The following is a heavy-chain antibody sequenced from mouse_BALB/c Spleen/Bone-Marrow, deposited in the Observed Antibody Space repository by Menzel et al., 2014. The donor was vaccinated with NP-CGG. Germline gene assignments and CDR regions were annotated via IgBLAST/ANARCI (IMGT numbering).Heavy chain of an antibody. D-gene: IGHD2-1*01. Sequence: VQLVESGAELMKPGASVKISCQATRYTFSSYWLEWVKQRPGHGLYRIGEILPGSGSTKYNEKFKGKVTFTADTSSNTAYMQLSSLTSEDSAVYYCAREDGNHVGFAYWGQGTLVTVSA. J-gene: IGHJ3*01. CDR1: RYTFSSYW. V-gene: IGHV1-9*01. CDR3: AREDGNHVGFAY. CDR2: ILPGSGST.